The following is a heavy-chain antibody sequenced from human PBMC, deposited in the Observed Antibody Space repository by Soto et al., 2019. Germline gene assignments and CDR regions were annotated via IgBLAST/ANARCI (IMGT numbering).Heavy chain of an antibody. CDR2: INVGNSGT. V-gene: IGHV1-3*01. Sequence: QLVQSGAGVKSPGASVTLSCKGSGYTFINYAIHWVRQAPGRGLEWMGWINVGNSGTQYSQKFQGRVSITKDTSSRTVYMELRSLISEDTAVYYCARDLAEPSTSTRYFSSFAVWRQGPTVTVS. D-gene: IGHD3-22*01. CDR3: ARDLAEPSTSTRYFSSFAV. CDR1: GYTFINYA. J-gene: IGHJ6*02.